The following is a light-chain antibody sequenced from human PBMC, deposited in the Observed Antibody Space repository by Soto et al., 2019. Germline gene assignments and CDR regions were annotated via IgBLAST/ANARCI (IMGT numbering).Light chain of an antibody. Sequence: EIVLTQSPGTLSLSPGERATLSCRASQSVSSIYLAWYQQKPGQAPRLLIYGASSRATGLPDRFSGSGSGTDFTLTISRLEAEDFAVYYCHPYGSSPPITFGHGTRLEIK. CDR2: GAS. J-gene: IGKJ5*01. CDR1: QSVSSIY. V-gene: IGKV3-20*01. CDR3: HPYGSSPPIT.